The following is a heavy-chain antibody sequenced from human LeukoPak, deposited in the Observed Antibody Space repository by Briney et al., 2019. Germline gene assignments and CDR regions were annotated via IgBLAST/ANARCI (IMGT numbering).Heavy chain of an antibody. Sequence: GRSLRLSCAASGFTFSSYGMHWVRQAPGKGLEWVAVISYDGSNKYYADSVKGRFTISRDNSKNTLYLQMNSLRAEDTAVYYCAKAYYDFWSGYYLNFDYWGQGTLVTVSS. V-gene: IGHV3-30*18. CDR2: ISYDGSNK. D-gene: IGHD3-3*01. CDR3: AKAYYDFWSGYYLNFDY. CDR1: GFTFSSYG. J-gene: IGHJ4*02.